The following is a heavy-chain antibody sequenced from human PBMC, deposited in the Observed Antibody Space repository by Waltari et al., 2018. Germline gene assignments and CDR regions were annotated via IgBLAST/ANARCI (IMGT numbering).Heavy chain of an antibody. CDR1: GFPFSTYS. J-gene: IGHJ4*02. V-gene: IGHV3-48*04. D-gene: IGHD3-22*01. CDR2: ISGSSSTI. CDR3: ARDAYYSDSSGYHFDY. Sequence: EVQLVESGGGLVQPGQSLRLSCAASGFPFSTYSMNWVRQAQGKGLEWFSYISGSSSTIYYAGSVKGRFTSSRDNAKNSLFLQMNSLRAEDTAVYYCARDAYYSDSSGYHFDYWGQGTLVTVSS.